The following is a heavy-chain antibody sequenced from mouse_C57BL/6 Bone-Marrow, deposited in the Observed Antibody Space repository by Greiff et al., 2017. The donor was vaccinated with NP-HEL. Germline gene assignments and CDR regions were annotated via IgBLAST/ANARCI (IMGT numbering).Heavy chain of an antibody. CDR1: GFSLTSYG. Sequence: QVHVKQSGPGLVQPSQSLSITCTVSGFSLTSYGVHWVRQSPGKGLEWLGVIWSGGSTDYNAAFISRLSISKDNSKSQVFFKMNSLQADDTAIYYCARNDGAYFWYFDVWGTGTTVTVSS. D-gene: IGHD2-10*01. CDR3: ARNDGAYFWYFDV. J-gene: IGHJ1*03. V-gene: IGHV2-2*01. CDR2: IWSGGST.